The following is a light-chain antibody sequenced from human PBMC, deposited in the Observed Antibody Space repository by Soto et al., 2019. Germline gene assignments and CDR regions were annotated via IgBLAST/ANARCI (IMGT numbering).Light chain of an antibody. J-gene: IGKJ4*01. CDR1: HSVSTF. CDR2: DAS. V-gene: IGKV3-11*01. CDR3: QQFSSYPLT. Sequence: EIVLTQSPATLSLSQGDRATLSCRASHSVSTFLAWYQHVPGQAPRLLIYDASNRATGIPVRFSGSGFGTDFTLTISSLEPEDFAVYYCQQFSSYPLTFGGGTKVDIK.